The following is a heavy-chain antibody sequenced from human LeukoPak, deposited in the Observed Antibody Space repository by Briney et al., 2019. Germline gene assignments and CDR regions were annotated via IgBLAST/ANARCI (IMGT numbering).Heavy chain of an antibody. D-gene: IGHD6-6*01. CDR3: TTEWSIAARPRVLFDY. CDR1: GFTFSGSA. Sequence: TGGSLKLSCAASGFTFSGSAMHWVRQASGKGLEWVGRIRSKANSYATAYAASVKGRFTISRDDSKNTAYLQMNSLKTEDTAVYYCTTEWSIAARPRVLFDYWGQGTLVTVSS. V-gene: IGHV3-73*01. CDR2: IRSKANSYAT. J-gene: IGHJ4*02.